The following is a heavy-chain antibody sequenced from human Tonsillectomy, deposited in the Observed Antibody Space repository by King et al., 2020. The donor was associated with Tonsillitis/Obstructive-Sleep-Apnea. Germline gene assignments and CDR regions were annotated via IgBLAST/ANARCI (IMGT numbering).Heavy chain of an antibody. J-gene: IGHJ6*03. CDR3: ARDGEWCSGGSCYPYYYYYYMDV. CDR2: IWYDGSNK. CDR1: GFTFSSYG. D-gene: IGHD2-15*01. V-gene: IGHV3-33*01. Sequence: VQLVESGGGVVQPGRSLRLSCAASGFTFSSYGMHWVRQAPGKGLEWVAVIWYDGSNKYYADSVKGRFTISRDNSKNTLYLQMNSLRAEDTAVYYCARDGEWCSGGSCYPYYYYYYMDVWGKGTTVTVSS.